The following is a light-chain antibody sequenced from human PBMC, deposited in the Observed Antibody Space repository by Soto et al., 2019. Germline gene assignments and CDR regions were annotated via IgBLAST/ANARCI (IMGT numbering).Light chain of an antibody. CDR2: DVS. CDR3: SSYTPSNTRKIV. CDR1: SSDVGGYNY. V-gene: IGLV2-14*03. J-gene: IGLJ1*01. Sequence: QSVLTQPASVSGSPGQSITISCTGTSSDVGGYNYVSWYQHHPGKAPKLLIYDVSNRPSGISNRFSGSKSDNTASLTISGLQPEDGADYYCSSYTPSNTRKIVFGTGTKVTVL.